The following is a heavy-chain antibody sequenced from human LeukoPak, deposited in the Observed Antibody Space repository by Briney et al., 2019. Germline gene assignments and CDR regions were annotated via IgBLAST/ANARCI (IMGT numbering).Heavy chain of an antibody. J-gene: IGHJ4*02. D-gene: IGHD3-22*01. CDR2: INPNGGGT. CDR1: GYTFTSYG. Sequence: ASVKVSCKASGYTFTSYGISWVRQAPGQGLEWMGRINPNGGGTNYAQKFQGRVTMTRDTSISTAYMELSRLRSDDTAVYYCARDYYDSSGYYYVYWGQGTLVTVSS. V-gene: IGHV1-2*06. CDR3: ARDYYDSSGYYYVY.